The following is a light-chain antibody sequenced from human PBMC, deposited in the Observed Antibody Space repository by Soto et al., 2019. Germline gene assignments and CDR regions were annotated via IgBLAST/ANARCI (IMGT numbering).Light chain of an antibody. CDR3: QQSYSTPRYT. CDR2: GAS. J-gene: IGKJ2*01. CDR1: QSISSY. Sequence: DIQMTQSPSSLSASVGDRVTITCRASQSISSYLYWYQQKPGKAPKLLIYGASSLHSGVPSRFSGSGSGTDFTLTISSLQPEDFATYYCQQSYSTPRYTFGQGTKVDIK. V-gene: IGKV1-39*01.